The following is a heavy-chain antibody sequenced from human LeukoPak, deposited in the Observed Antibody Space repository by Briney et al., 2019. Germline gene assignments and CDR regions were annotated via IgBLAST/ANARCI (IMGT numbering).Heavy chain of an antibody. V-gene: IGHV4-59*08. J-gene: IGHJ5*02. CDR3: ARSEFDWLLFDP. CDR2: IYYSGST. Sequence: PSETLSLTCPVSGGSISSYYWSWIRQPPGKGLEWIGYIYYSGSTNYNPSLKSRVTISVDTSKNQFSLKLSSVTAADTAVYYCARSEFDWLLFDPWGQGTLVTVSS. CDR1: GGSISSYY. D-gene: IGHD3-9*01.